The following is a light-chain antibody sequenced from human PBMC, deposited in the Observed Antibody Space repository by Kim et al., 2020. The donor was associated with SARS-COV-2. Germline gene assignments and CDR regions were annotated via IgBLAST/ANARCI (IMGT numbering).Light chain of an antibody. CDR2: LNSDGTH. CDR3: QTWGTGIRV. J-gene: IGLJ3*02. CDR1: SGHSSYA. Sequence: SGKRTCTLSSGHSSYAIAWRQQQPEKGPRYLMKLNSDGTHNKGDGIPDRFSGSSSGAERYLTISSLQSEDEADYYCQTWGTGIRVFGGGTQLTVL. V-gene: IGLV4-69*02.